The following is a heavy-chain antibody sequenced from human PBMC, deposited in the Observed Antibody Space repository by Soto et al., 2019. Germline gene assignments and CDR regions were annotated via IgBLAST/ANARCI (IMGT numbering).Heavy chain of an antibody. CDR2: MWYDGTNK. CDR1: GFTFRIYS. V-gene: IGHV3-33*01. Sequence: QVQLVESGGGVVQPGRSLRLSCAASGFTFRIYSMHWVRQSPGKGLEWVAVMWYDGTNKYYGESVKGRFTISRDNSENTPYLQTNSLRVEDTAVYYCARDATFGTKGGSFDIWGHGTLVTVSS. D-gene: IGHD3-16*01. CDR3: ARDATFGTKGGSFDI. J-gene: IGHJ3*02.